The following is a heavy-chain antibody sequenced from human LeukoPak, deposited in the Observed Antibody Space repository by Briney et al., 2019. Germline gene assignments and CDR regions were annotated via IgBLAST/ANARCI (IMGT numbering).Heavy chain of an antibody. J-gene: IGHJ4*02. CDR1: GFTFGDYA. CDR2: IRSKAYGGTT. V-gene: IGHV3-49*04. Sequence: PGRSLRLSCTASGFTFGDYAMSWVRQAPGKGLEWVGFIRSKAYGGTTECAASVKGRFTISRDDSKSIAYLQMNSLKTEDTAVYYCTRDSSGYDSNDYWGQGTLVTVSS. D-gene: IGHD5-12*01. CDR3: TRDSSGYDSNDY.